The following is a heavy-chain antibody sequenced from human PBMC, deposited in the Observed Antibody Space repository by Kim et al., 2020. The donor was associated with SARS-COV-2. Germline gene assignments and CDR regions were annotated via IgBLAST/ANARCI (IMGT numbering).Heavy chain of an antibody. CDR1: GFTFSGYW. CDR2: IKQDGSEK. V-gene: IGHV3-7*01. Sequence: GGSLRLSCAASGFTFSGYWMSWVRQAPGKGLEWVANIKQDGSEKYYVDSVKGRFTISRDNAKNSLYLQMNSLRAEDAAVYYCVRAILIAPAWWGQGTLVTVSS. CDR3: VRAILIAPAW. J-gene: IGHJ4*02. D-gene: IGHD6-13*01.